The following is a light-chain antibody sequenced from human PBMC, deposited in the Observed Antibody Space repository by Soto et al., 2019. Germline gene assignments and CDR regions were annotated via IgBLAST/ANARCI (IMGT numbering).Light chain of an antibody. CDR2: DVS. J-gene: IGLJ2*01. CDR3: SSYAGTSVV. CDR1: SSDVGGYNY. V-gene: IGLV2-11*01. Sequence: QSAPTQPRSVSGSPGQSVTISCTGTSSDVGGYNYVSWYQHHPGKAPKLMIYDVSKWPSGVPDRFSGSKSGNTASLTISGLQAEDEADYYCSSYAGTSVVFGGGTKVTVL.